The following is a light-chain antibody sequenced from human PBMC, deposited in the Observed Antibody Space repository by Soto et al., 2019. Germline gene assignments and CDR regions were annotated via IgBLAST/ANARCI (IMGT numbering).Light chain of an antibody. CDR1: RSVGRD. Sequence: EIVLTQSPASLSLSPGEKATLSCRASRSVGRDLAWYQQKPGQAPRLLIYDASNRATGIPARFSGSGSGTDFTLTISSLEPEDFAFYYCQQRFNWWTFGQGTKV. J-gene: IGKJ1*01. V-gene: IGKV3-11*01. CDR3: QQRFNWWT. CDR2: DAS.